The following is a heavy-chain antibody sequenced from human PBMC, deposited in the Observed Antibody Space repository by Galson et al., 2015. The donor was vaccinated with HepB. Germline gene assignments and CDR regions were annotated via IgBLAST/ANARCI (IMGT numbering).Heavy chain of an antibody. V-gene: IGHV1-46*01. J-gene: IGHJ3*02. CDR3: ARDLSTVVTPKNAFDI. CDR2: INPSGGST. CDR1: GYTFTSYY. Sequence: QSGAEVKKPGASVKVSCKASGYTFTSYYMHWVRQAPGQGLEWMGIINPSGGSTSYAQKFQGRVTMTRDTSTSTVYMELSSLRSEDTAVYYCARDLSTVVTPKNAFDIWGQGTMVTVSS. D-gene: IGHD4-23*01.